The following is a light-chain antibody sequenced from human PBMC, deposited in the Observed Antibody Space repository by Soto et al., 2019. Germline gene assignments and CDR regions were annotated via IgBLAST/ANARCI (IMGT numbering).Light chain of an antibody. Sequence: EIVLTQSPGTVSLSPGDRATLSCRAIQSVSNNYLAWYQQKPGQAPRLLIYGASNRATGIPDRFSGSGSGTDFTLTISRLEPEDSAVYYCQQYGSSPSITFGQGTRLEIK. J-gene: IGKJ5*01. CDR3: QQYGSSPSIT. CDR2: GAS. CDR1: QSVSNNY. V-gene: IGKV3-20*01.